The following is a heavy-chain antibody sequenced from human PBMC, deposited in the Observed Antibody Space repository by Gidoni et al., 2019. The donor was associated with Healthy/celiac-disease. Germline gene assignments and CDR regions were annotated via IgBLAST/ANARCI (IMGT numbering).Heavy chain of an antibody. J-gene: IGHJ4*02. Sequence: QLQLQASGPGLVTPSEPLSLTCTVSRAPTSSSSYSWGLIRHPRGKGLEWIGSIYYSGSTYYNQSLKRRVTISVDRSKNQFSLKLSSVTAADTAVYYCARLVDTAMAPEAWGQGTLVTVSS. V-gene: IGHV4-39*01. CDR2: IYYSGST. D-gene: IGHD5-18*01. CDR1: RAPTSSSSYS. CDR3: ARLVDTAMAPEA.